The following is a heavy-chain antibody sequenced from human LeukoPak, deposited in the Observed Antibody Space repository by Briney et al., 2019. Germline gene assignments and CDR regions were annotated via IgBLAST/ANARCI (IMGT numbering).Heavy chain of an antibody. CDR2: FSGSGGST. CDR1: GFTFSSYA. D-gene: IGHD1-26*01. J-gene: IGHJ6*03. CDR3: ARDPYSGSYGNYYYYFMDV. V-gene: IGHV3-23*01. Sequence: GGSLRLSCAASGFTFSSYAMSWVRQAPGKGLECISGFSGSGGSTYYADSVKGRFTISRDNAKNSLYLQMNSLRAEDTAVYYCARDPYSGSYGNYYYYFMDVWGKGTTVTISS.